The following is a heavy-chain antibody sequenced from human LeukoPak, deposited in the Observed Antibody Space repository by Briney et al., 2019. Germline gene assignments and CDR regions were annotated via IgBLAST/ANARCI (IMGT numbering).Heavy chain of an antibody. D-gene: IGHD3-22*01. J-gene: IGHJ6*03. CDR1: GYTFTSYY. CDR2: INPSGGST. V-gene: IGHV1-46*01. CDR3: AREGYDSSGYYYVSHYYYMDV. Sequence: ASVKVSCKASGYTFTSYYMHWVRQAPGQGLEWMGIINPSGGSTSYAQKFQGRVTMTRDTSTSTVYMELSSLRSEDTAVYYCAREGYDSSGYYYVSHYYYMDVWGKGTTVTISS.